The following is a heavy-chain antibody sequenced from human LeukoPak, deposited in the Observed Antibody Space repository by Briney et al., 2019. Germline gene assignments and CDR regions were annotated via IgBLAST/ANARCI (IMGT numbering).Heavy chain of an antibody. Sequence: SETLSLTCTVSGYSISSGYYWSWIRQPPGKGLEWIGYIYYSGSTNYNPSLKSRVTISVDTSKNQFSLKLSSVTAADTAMYYCARGRIGSGTAYYWGQGTLVTVSS. D-gene: IGHD1-26*01. CDR3: ARGRIGSGTAYY. V-gene: IGHV4-61*01. CDR1: GYSISSGYY. J-gene: IGHJ4*02. CDR2: IYYSGST.